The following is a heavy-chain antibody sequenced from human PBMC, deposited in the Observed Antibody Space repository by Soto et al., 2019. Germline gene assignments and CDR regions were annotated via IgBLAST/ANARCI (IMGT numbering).Heavy chain of an antibody. CDR3: ARERIAVAGTRSNYGMAV. D-gene: IGHD6-19*01. V-gene: IGHV1-2*04. J-gene: IGHJ6*02. CDR1: GYTFTGYY. CDR2: INPNSGGT. Sequence: GASVKVSCKASGYTFTGYYIHWVRQAPGQGLEWMGWINPNSGGTNYAQKLQGWVTMTRDTSISTAYMELSRLRSDDTAVYYCARERIAVAGTRSNYGMAVWGQGTTDTVSS.